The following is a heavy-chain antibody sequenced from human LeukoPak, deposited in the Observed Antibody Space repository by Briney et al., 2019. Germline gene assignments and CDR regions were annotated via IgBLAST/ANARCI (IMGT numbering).Heavy chain of an antibody. CDR3: ARGGRGGSGSYSLFDR. CDR2: IIPIFGTA. CDR1: GCTFSSYG. Sequence: SVKVSCKASGCTFSSYGISWVRQAPGQGLEWMGGIIPIFGTADYAQKFQGRVTITADESTTTAYVELSSLRSEDTAVYYCARGGRGGSGSYSLFDRWGQGTLVTVSS. V-gene: IGHV1-69*01. D-gene: IGHD3-10*01. J-gene: IGHJ5*02.